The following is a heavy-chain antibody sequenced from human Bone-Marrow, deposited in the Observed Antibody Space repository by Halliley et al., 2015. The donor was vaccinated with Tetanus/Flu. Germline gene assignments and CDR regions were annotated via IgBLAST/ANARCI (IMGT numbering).Heavy chain of an antibody. CDR3: ARQWLAFDY. J-gene: IGHJ4*02. Sequence: PPGKGLEWIGYIFYTGNPNYNVSLKIRVPMSLDTAKTQFSPNLSSVPPADTAVYYCARQWLAFDYWGQGHLVTVSS. D-gene: IGHD6-19*01. CDR2: IFYTGNP. V-gene: IGHV4-61*07.